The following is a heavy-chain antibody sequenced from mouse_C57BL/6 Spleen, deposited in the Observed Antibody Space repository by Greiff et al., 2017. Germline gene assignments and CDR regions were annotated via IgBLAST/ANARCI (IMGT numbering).Heavy chain of an antibody. V-gene: IGHV5-16*01. CDR2: INYDGSST. CDR3: ARDGAYYTLDY. D-gene: IGHD2-12*01. Sequence: EVMLVESEGGLVQPGSSMKLSCIASGFTFSDYYMAWVRQVPEKGLEWVANINYDGSSTYYLDSLKSRFIISRDNAKNILYLQMSSLKSEDTATYYCARDGAYYTLDYWGQGTTLTVSS. J-gene: IGHJ2*01. CDR1: GFTFSDYY.